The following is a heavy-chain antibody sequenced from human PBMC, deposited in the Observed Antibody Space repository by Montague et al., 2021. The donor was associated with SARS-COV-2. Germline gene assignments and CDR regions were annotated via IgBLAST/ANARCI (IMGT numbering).Heavy chain of an antibody. CDR2: FDPEDGET. J-gene: IGHJ6*02. D-gene: IGHD2-2*02. CDR3: ATNSGIVVVPAAIRYYYGMDV. CDR1: GYTLTDLS. V-gene: IGHV1-24*01. Sequence: SVKVSCKVSGYTLTDLSMHWVRQAPGKGLEWMGGFDPEDGETIYAQKFQGRVTMTEDTSTDTAYMELSSLRSEDTAVYYCATNSGIVVVPAAIRYYYGMDVWGQGTTVTVSS.